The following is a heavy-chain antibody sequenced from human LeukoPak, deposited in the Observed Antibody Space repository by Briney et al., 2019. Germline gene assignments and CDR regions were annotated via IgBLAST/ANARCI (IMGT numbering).Heavy chain of an antibody. CDR1: GYTLTELS. D-gene: IGHD1-1*01. CDR2: FDPEDGET. CDR3: GWTDY. Sequence: ASVKVSCKVSGYTLTELSMHWVRQAPGKGLEWMGGFDPEDGETIYAQKFQGRVTMTTDTSTSTAYMELRSLRSDDTAVYYCGWTDYWGQGTLVTVSS. J-gene: IGHJ4*02. V-gene: IGHV1-24*01.